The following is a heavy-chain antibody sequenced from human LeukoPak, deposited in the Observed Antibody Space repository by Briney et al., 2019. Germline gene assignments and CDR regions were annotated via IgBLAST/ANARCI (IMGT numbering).Heavy chain of an antibody. Sequence: GASVKVSCKASGYTFTSCAMHWVRQAPGQRLEWMGWINAGNGNTKYSQKFQGRVTITRDASASTAYMELSSLRSEDTAVYYCARADIVVVPAPGDYWGQGTLVTVSS. J-gene: IGHJ4*02. D-gene: IGHD2-2*01. CDR3: ARADIVVVPAPGDY. CDR2: INAGNGNT. V-gene: IGHV1-3*01. CDR1: GYTFTSCA.